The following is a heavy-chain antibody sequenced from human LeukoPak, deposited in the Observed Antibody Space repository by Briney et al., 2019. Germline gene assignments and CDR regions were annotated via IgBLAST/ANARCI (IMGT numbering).Heavy chain of an antibody. J-gene: IGHJ4*02. CDR2: IIRIFGAA. D-gene: IGHD3-9*01. Sequence: GASVKVSCKASGGTFSSYAISWVRQAPGQGLEWMGGIIRIFGAANYAQKFQGRVTITADESTSTAYMELSSLRSEDTAVYYCARGFPNVNKYYDILTGYPYYFDYWGQGTLVTVSS. CDR1: GGTFSSYA. V-gene: IGHV1-69*13. CDR3: ARGFPNVNKYYDILTGYPYYFDY.